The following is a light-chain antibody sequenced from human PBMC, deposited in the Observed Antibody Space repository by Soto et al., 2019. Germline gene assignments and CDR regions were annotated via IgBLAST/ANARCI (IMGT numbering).Light chain of an antibody. CDR3: SSFTTSHTYV. J-gene: IGLJ1*01. CDR2: VVS. CDR1: ISDVGSYDF. V-gene: IGLV2-14*01. Sequence: QSALTQPASVSGSPGQSITISCTGTISDVGSYDFVSWYQQHPGKAPKLLIYVVSGRPSGVPHRFSGSKSGNAASLTISGLQAEDEADYYCSSFTTSHTYVFGTGTQLTVL.